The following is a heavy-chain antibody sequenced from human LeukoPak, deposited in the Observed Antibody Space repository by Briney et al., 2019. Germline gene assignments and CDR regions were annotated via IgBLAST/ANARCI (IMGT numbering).Heavy chain of an antibody. V-gene: IGHV3-23*01. CDR1: GFSFSSYG. CDR3: AKGVGYCSGGSCQQFDY. Sequence: GGSLRLSCAASGFSFSSYGMSWVRQAPGKGLEWVSAISGSGASTYYADSVKGRFTMSRDNSKNTLYLQMNSLRAEDTAIYYCAKGVGYCSGGSCQQFDYWGQGTLVTVSS. D-gene: IGHD2-15*01. J-gene: IGHJ4*02. CDR2: ISGSGAST.